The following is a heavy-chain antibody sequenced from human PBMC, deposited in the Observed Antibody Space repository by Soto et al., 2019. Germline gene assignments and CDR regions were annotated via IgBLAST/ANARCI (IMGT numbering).Heavy chain of an antibody. CDR2: IYYSGST. Sequence: PSETLSLTCTVSGGSVSSGSYYWSWIRQPPGKGLEWTGYIYYSGSTNYNPSLKSRVTISVDTSKNQFSLKLSSVTAADTAVYYCAREDSSGWYSFDYWGQGTLVTVSS. J-gene: IGHJ4*02. D-gene: IGHD6-19*01. CDR3: AREDSSGWYSFDY. V-gene: IGHV4-61*01. CDR1: GGSVSSGSYY.